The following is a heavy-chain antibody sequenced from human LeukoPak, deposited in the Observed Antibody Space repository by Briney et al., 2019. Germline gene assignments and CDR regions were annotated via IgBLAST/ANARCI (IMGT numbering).Heavy chain of an antibody. J-gene: IGHJ4*02. Sequence: GESLQISCQGSGYSFTSYWIGWVRQMPGKGLEWMGIIYPGDSDTRYSPSFQGQVTISADKSISTAYLQWSSLKASDTAMYYCARVSCSSSSCSDYWGQGTLVTVSS. CDR2: IYPGDSDT. CDR1: GYSFTSYW. V-gene: IGHV5-51*01. CDR3: ARVSCSSSSCSDY. D-gene: IGHD2-2*01.